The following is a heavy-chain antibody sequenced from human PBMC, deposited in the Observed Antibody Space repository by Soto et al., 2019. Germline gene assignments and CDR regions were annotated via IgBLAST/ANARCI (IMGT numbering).Heavy chain of an antibody. J-gene: IGHJ2*01. CDR3: ARFYTNWYFDV. CDR2: IYSGGRT. V-gene: IGHV3-66*01. CDR1: GFTVSSNY. D-gene: IGHD3-16*01. Sequence: EVQLVESGGGLVQPGGSLRLSCAASGFTVSSNYMSWVRQIPGKGLEWVSVIYSGGRTYSADSVKGRFTISRDNSKNTLYLQVNSLRAEDTAVYYCARFYTNWYFDVWGRGTLVTVSS.